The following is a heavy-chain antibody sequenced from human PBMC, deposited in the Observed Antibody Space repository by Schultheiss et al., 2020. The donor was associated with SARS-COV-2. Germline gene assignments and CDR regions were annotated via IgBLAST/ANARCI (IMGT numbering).Heavy chain of an antibody. CDR2: INPNSGGT. D-gene: IGHD2-2*01. J-gene: IGHJ5*02. Sequence: ASVKVSCKASGYTFTGYYMHWVRQAPGQGLEWMGWINPNSGGTNYAQKFQGRVTMTRDTSISTAYMELSRLRSDDTAVYYCARDMVVVPAALRGWFDPWGQGTLVTGSS. CDR3: ARDMVVVPAALRGWFDP. CDR1: GYTFTGYY. V-gene: IGHV1-2*02.